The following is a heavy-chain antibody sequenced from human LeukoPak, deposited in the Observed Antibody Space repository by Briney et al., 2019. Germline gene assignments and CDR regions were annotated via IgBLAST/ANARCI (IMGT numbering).Heavy chain of an antibody. CDR3: ARGGWKDYGLDY. Sequence: SETLSLTCIVSGGSISSGGYYWSWFRQHPGKGLEWIGYIYYSGSTYYNPSLKSRVTISVDTSKNQFSLKLSSVTAADTAVYYCARGGWKDYGLDYWGQGTLVTVSS. CDR2: IYYSGST. J-gene: IGHJ4*02. D-gene: IGHD4-17*01. V-gene: IGHV4-31*03. CDR1: GGSISSGGYY.